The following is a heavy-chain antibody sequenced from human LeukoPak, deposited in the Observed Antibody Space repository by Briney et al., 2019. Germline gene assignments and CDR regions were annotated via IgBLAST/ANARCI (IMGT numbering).Heavy chain of an antibody. D-gene: IGHD3-22*01. CDR3: ARRPGSSGYY. CDR2: IYYSGST. CDR1: GGSISSSSYY. V-gene: IGHV4-39*01. J-gene: IGHJ4*02. Sequence: SETLSLTCTVPGGSISSSSYYSGWIRQPPGKGLEWMGSIYYSGSTYSNPSLKSRVTISVDTSKNQFSLKLSSVTAADTAVYYCARRPGSSGYYWGQGTLVTVSS.